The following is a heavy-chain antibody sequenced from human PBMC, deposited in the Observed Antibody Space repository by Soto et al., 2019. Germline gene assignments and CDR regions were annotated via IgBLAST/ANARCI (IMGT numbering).Heavy chain of an antibody. CDR3: ASTSYGYTFYDY. V-gene: IGHV4-30-4*01. J-gene: IGHJ4*02. CDR1: GGSISSGDYY. Sequence: QVQLQESGPGLVKPSQTLSLTCTVSGGSISSGDYYWSWIRQPPGKGLERIGYIYSSGSTYYNPSLNSRATISVDTSTTQFSLTLSSVTAADTAVSYCASTSYGYTFYDYWGQGTLVTVSS. D-gene: IGHD5-18*01. CDR2: IYSSGST.